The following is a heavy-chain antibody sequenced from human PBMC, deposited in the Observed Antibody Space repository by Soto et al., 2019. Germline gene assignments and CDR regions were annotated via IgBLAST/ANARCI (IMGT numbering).Heavy chain of an antibody. D-gene: IGHD3-16*01. Sequence: GGSXRLSCSSSGFTFSSYWMHWVRQAPGKGLVWVSRINSDGSSTSYADSVKGRFTISRDNAKNTLYLQMNNLRAEDTAVYYCGRGGAKTKHFIDSYYGMDVWGQGTTVTVSS. V-gene: IGHV3-74*01. CDR1: GFTFSSYW. J-gene: IGHJ6*02. CDR3: GRGGAKTKHFIDSYYGMDV. CDR2: INSDGSST.